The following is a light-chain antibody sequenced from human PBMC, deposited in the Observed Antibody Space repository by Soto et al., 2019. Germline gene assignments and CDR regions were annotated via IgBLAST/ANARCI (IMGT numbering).Light chain of an antibody. CDR2: GAS. J-gene: IGKJ1*01. CDR1: QSVSSSY. CDR3: QQYGSSPRT. V-gene: IGKV3-20*01. Sequence: ILLTQSPGTLSLSQGERATLSCRASQSVSSSYLAWYQQKPGQAPRLLIYGASSRATGIPDRFSGSGSGTDFTLTISRLEPEDFAVYYCQQYGSSPRTFGQGTKVDIK.